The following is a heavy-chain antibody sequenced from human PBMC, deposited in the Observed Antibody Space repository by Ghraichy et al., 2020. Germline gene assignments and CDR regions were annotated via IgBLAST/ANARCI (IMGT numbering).Heavy chain of an antibody. J-gene: IGHJ6*02. D-gene: IGHD2-2*01. CDR1: GFTFSSYS. CDR3: ARDRYCSSTSCSYGMDV. V-gene: IGHV3-48*02. CDR2: ISSSSSTI. Sequence: GESLNTSCAASGFTFSSYSMNWVRQAPGKGLEWVSYISSSSSTIYYADSVKGRFTISRDNAKNSLYLQMNSLRDEDTAVYYCARDRYCSSTSCSYGMDVWGQGTTVTVSS.